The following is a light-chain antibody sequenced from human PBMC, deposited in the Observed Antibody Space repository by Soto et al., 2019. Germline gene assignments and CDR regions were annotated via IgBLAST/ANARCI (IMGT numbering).Light chain of an antibody. Sequence: DIQMTQSPSTLSASVGDRVTITCRASQSISRWLAWDQQKPGKAPKLLIYKASSLESGVPSRFSGSGSGTEFTLTISSLQPDDFATYYCQQYNTFSPVTFGQGTKVEIK. CDR3: QQYNTFSPVT. V-gene: IGKV1-5*03. CDR2: KAS. CDR1: QSISRW. J-gene: IGKJ1*01.